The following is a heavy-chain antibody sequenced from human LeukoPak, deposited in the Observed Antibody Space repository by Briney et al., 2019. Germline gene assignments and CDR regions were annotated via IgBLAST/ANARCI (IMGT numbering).Heavy chain of an antibody. V-gene: IGHV3-23*01. CDR1: GFTFSNYA. Sequence: PGVSLRLSCAASGFTFSNYAMSWVRQAPGKGLEWVSVISGSGGSTYHADTVKGRFTISRDNSRNTLYLQMNGLRAEDTAVFYCAKGRGYTYEFPFDYWGQGTPVTVSS. CDR2: ISGSGGST. D-gene: IGHD5-18*01. J-gene: IGHJ4*02. CDR3: AKGRGYTYEFPFDY.